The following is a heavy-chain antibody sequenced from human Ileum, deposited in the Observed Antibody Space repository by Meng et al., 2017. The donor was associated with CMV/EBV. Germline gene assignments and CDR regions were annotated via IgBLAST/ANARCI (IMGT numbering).Heavy chain of an antibody. CDR3: AREREVSSGNFLYYYGMDV. V-gene: IGHV4-59*11. Sequence: SGTLSPPCTVSGDSITSHFWSWFRQPPGKGLEWSGYISHRGSTSYNTPLESRVTISLDTSKNQFCLRLSSVTAADTAVYYCAREREVSSGNFLYYYGMDVWGQGTTVTVSS. CDR2: ISHRGST. CDR1: GDSITSHF. J-gene: IGHJ6*02. D-gene: IGHD1-26*01.